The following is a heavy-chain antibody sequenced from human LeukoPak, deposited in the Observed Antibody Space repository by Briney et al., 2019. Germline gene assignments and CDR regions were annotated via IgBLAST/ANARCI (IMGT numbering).Heavy chain of an antibody. CDR2: IYSAGGGGDT. CDR3: GRDELKGRFLD. CDR1: GFTVSSNY. D-gene: IGHD3-3*01. Sequence: GGSLRLSCAASGFTVSSNYMSWVRQAPGKGLEWVSVIYSAGGGGDTYYADSVKGRFTISRDSSKNMLYLQMNSLRAEDTAVYYCGRDELKGRFLDWGQGTLVTVSS. V-gene: IGHV3-53*01. J-gene: IGHJ4*02.